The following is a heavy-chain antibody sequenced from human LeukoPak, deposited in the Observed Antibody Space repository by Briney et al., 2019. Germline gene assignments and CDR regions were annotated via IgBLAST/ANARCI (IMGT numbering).Heavy chain of an antibody. CDR3: ARDCYGGNSSSGQGEPSGQNFDY. CDR2: IIPIFGIA. CDR1: GGTFSSYA. V-gene: IGHV1-69*04. J-gene: IGHJ4*02. Sequence: SVKVSCKASGGTFSSYAISWVRQAPGQGLEWMGRIIPIFGIANYAQKFQGRVTITADKSTSTAYMELSSLRSEDTAVYYCARDCYGGNSSSGQGEPSGQNFDYWGQGTLVTVSS. D-gene: IGHD4-23*01.